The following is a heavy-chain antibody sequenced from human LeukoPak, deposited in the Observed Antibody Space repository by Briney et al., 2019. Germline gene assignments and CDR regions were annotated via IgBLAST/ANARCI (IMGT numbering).Heavy chain of an antibody. D-gene: IGHD3-10*01. V-gene: IGHV4-34*01. CDR3: ARGQWFRAF. Sequence: SETLSLTCAVYGGSFSGYYWTWIRQPPGKGLEWIGEIHYSGSVTYNPSLETRVTISVDTSKNQFSLRINSVTAADTAMYYCARGQWFRAFWSRGTPVTVSS. CDR1: GGSFSGYY. J-gene: IGHJ4*02. CDR2: IHYSGSV.